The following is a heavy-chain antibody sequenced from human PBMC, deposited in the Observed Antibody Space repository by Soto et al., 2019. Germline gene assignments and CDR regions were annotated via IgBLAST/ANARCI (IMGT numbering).Heavy chain of an antibody. J-gene: IGHJ4*02. CDR1: GGSVSSGSYY. D-gene: IGHD1-26*01. CDR3: VRDGNY. CDR2: IYNSGST. Sequence: QVQLQESGPGLVKPSETLSLTCTVSGGSVSSGSYYWSWIRQPPGKGLEWIGYIYNSGSTNYNPSLKSRVTISVDTSKNQFSLKMSSVTAADTALYYCVRDGNYWGQGILVTVSS. V-gene: IGHV4-61*01.